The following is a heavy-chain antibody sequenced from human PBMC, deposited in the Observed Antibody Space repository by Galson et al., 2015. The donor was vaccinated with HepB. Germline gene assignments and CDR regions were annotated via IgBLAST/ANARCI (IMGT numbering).Heavy chain of an antibody. J-gene: IGHJ4*02. V-gene: IGHV1-18*01. D-gene: IGHD3-16*02. CDR3: ATTTGLGELSLYAN. CDR1: GYTFTSYG. CDR2: ISAYNGNT. Sequence: SVKVSCKASGYTFTSYGISWVRQAPGQGLEWMGWISAYNGNTNYAQKLQGRVTMTTDTSTSTAYMELRSLRSDDTAVYYCATTTGLGELSLYANWGQGTLVTVSS.